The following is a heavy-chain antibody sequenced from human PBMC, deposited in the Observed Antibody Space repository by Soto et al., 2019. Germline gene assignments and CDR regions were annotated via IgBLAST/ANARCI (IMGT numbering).Heavy chain of an antibody. J-gene: IGHJ6*02. CDR3: ARVLRGDTKNPPHTDYGMDV. D-gene: IGHD5-18*01. CDR1: AFSLSTGGVG. Sequence: SGPTLVNPTQTLTLTCTFSAFSLSTGGVGVGWIRQPPGKALEWLALIYWDDDKRYSPSLRSRLTITKDTSKNQVVLTMTNMDPVDTATYYCARVLRGDTKNPPHTDYGMDVWGQGTTVTVSS. V-gene: IGHV2-5*02. CDR2: IYWDDDK.